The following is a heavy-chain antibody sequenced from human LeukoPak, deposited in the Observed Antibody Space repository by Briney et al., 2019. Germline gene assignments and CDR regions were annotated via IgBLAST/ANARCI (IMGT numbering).Heavy chain of an antibody. CDR3: ARSGTTVTASDY. V-gene: IGHV4-31*03. Sequence: SETLSLTCTVSGGSISSGGYYWSWIRQHPGKGLEWIGYIYCSGSTYYNPSLKSRVTISIDTSKNQFSLKLSSVTAADTAVYYCARSGTTVTASDYWGQGTLVTVSS. CDR2: IYCSGST. D-gene: IGHD4-17*01. CDR1: GGSISSGGYY. J-gene: IGHJ4*02.